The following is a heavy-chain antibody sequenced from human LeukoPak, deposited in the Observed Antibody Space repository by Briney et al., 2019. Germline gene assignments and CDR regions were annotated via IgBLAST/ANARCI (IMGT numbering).Heavy chain of an antibody. CDR1: GYTFTGYY. CDR2: INPNSGGT. V-gene: IGHV1-2*02. D-gene: IGHD6-6*01. Sequence: ASVKVSCKASGYTFTGYYMHWVRQAPGQGLEWMGWINPNSGGTNYAQKFQGRVTMTRDTSISTAYMELSRLRSDDTAVYYCARDWGSSSGYCFDPWGQGPWSPSPQ. J-gene: IGHJ5*02. CDR3: ARDWGSSSGYCFDP.